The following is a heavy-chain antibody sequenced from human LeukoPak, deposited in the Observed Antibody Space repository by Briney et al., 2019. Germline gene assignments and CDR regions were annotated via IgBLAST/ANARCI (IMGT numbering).Heavy chain of an antibody. CDR3: ARCDFWSGYKYYGMDV. V-gene: IGHV3-30-3*01. Sequence: GGSLRLSCAASGFTFSSYAMHWARQAPGKGLEWVAVISYDGSNKYHADSVKGRFTISRDNSKNTLYLQMNSLRAEDTAVYYCARCDFWSGYKYYGMDVWGQGTTVTVSS. CDR1: GFTFSSYA. J-gene: IGHJ6*02. D-gene: IGHD3-3*01. CDR2: ISYDGSNK.